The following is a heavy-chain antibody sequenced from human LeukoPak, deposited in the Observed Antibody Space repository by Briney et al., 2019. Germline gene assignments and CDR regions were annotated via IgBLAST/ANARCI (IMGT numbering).Heavy chain of an antibody. CDR3: AKDRQDIVVVPAAYDY. D-gene: IGHD2-2*01. CDR2: IRYDGSNK. Sequence: GGSLILSCAASGFTFSSYGMHWVRQAPGKGLEWVAFIRYDGSNKYYADSVKGRFTISRDNSKNTLYLQMNSLRAEDTAVYYCAKDRQDIVVVPAAYDYWGQGTLVTVSS. V-gene: IGHV3-30*02. J-gene: IGHJ4*02. CDR1: GFTFSSYG.